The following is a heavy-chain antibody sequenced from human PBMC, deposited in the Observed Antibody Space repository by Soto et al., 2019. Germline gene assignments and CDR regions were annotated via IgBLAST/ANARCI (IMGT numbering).Heavy chain of an antibody. CDR1: GCTFDDYT. J-gene: IGHJ6*02. D-gene: IGHD5-18*01. CDR3: AKVSTAMVGDYGMDV. V-gene: IGHV3-43*01. Sequence: DVQLVESGGVVVQPGGSLRLSCAASGCTFDDYTMHWVRQAPRKGLEWVSLISWDGGSTYYADSVKGRFTISRDNSKNSLYLQMNSLRTEDTALYYCAKVSTAMVGDYGMDVWGQGTTVTVSS. CDR2: ISWDGGST.